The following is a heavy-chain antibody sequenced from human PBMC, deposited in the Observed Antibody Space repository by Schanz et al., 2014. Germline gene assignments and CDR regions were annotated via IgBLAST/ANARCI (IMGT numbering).Heavy chain of an antibody. V-gene: IGHV3-11*01. CDR1: GFTFSDYY. D-gene: IGHD3-10*01. J-gene: IGHJ4*02. CDR2: ISNSGTTI. CDR3: AKDLHSNSGNYYSYYFDS. Sequence: QVQLVESGGGLVKPGGSLRLSCAASGFTFSDYYMSWIRQAPGKGLEWVSYISNSGTTIYYADSVKGRFTISRDNAKNSLYLQMNSLRVEDTAVYFCAKDLHSNSGNYYSYYFDSWGPGALVTVS.